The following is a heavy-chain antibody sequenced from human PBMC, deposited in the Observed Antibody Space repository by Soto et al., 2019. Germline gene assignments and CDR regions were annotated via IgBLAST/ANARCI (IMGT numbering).Heavy chain of an antibody. Sequence: SETLSLTCTVSGGSISSGGYYWSWIRQHPGKGLEWIGYIYYSGSTYYNPSLKSRVTISVDTSKNQFSLKLSSVTAADTAVYYCARVVKEYYYDSNGSYYFDYWGQGTLVTVSS. V-gene: IGHV4-31*03. CDR2: IYYSGST. CDR3: ARVVKEYYYDSNGSYYFDY. J-gene: IGHJ4*02. D-gene: IGHD3-22*01. CDR1: GGSISSGGYY.